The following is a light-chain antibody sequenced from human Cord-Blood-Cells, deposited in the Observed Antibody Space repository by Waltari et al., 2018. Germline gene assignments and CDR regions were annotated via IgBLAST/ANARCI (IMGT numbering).Light chain of an antibody. CDR1: SSDVGGYNY. CDR2: DVS. V-gene: IGLV2-14*01. CDR3: SSYTSSSTWV. Sequence: QSALTQPASVSGSPGQSITISCTGTSSDVGGYNYVSWYQQHPGKATKLMIYDVSNRPAGVSNRFSGSKSGNTASLPISGLQSEAESDYYCSSYTSSSTWVFGGGTNLTVL. J-gene: IGLJ3*02.